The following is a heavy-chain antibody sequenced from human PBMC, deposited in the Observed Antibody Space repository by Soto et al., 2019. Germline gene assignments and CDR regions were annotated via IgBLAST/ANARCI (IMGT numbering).Heavy chain of an antibody. V-gene: IGHV1-3*01. CDR2: INAGNGNT. D-gene: IGHD3-22*01. J-gene: IGHJ4*01. CDR3: ARGTYDSSGYYMGGVEY. CDR1: GSTFTSSA. Sequence: ASVKVSCQASGSTFTSSALHWVRQAPGQRLEWMGWINAGNGNTKYSQKFQGRVTITRDTSASTAYMELSSLRSEDTAVYFCARGTYDSSGYYMGGVEYWG.